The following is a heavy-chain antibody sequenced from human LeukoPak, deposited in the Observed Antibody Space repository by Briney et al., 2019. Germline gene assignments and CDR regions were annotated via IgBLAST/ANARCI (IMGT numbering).Heavy chain of an antibody. CDR3: ARESGRYQDFFEN. D-gene: IGHD1-26*01. CDR2: INGGSGRT. Sequence: GASVKVSCKASGYIFNSYDIHWVRQAPGQRPEWMGGINGGSGRTKYLQKLQGRVTITRDTSANTAFMELSSLRSEDTAVYYCARESGRYQDFFENWGQGTLVTVSS. J-gene: IGHJ4*02. V-gene: IGHV1-3*01. CDR1: GYIFNSYD.